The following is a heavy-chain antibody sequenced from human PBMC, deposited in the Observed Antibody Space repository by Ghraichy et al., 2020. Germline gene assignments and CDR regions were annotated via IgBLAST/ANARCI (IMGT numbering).Heavy chain of an antibody. Sequence: GGSLRLSCAASGFTFSSYAMSWVRQAPGKGLEWVSDISGSGGSTYYADSVKGRFTISRDNSKNTLYLQMNSLRAEDTAVYYCAKDLANGISMVQGAWGQGTLVTVSS. V-gene: IGHV3-23*01. CDR1: GFTFSSYA. CDR3: AKDLANGISMVQGA. CDR2: ISGSGGST. D-gene: IGHD3-10*01. J-gene: IGHJ5*02.